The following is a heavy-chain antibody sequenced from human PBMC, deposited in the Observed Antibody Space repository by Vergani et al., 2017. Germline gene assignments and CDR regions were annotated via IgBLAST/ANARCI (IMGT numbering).Heavy chain of an antibody. J-gene: IGHJ5*02. V-gene: IGHV3-23*04. CDR1: GFTFSSYG. CDR3: AKDWSNGGSGWYIISAQNWFDP. Sequence: VQLVESGGGVVQPGRSLRLSCAASGFTFSSYGMHWVRQAPGKGLEWVSAISGSGGSTYYADSVKGRFTISRDNSKNTLYLQMNSLRAEDTAVYYCAKDWSNGGSGWYIISAQNWFDPWGQGTLVTVSS. CDR2: ISGSGGST. D-gene: IGHD6-19*01.